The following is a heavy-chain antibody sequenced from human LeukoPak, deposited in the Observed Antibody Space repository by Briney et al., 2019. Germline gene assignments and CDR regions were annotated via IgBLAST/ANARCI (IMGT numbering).Heavy chain of an antibody. CDR2: IKQDGSEK. CDR1: GFTFSSYW. J-gene: IGHJ3*02. V-gene: IGHV3-7*01. CDR3: ARDGDWSAWANDAFDI. Sequence: GGSLRLSCAASGFTFSSYWMSWVRQAPGKGLEWVANIKQDGSEKYYVDSVKGRFTISRDNAKKSLYLEMNSLRAEDTAVYYCARDGDWSAWANDAFDIWGQGTMVTVSS. D-gene: IGHD2-21*01.